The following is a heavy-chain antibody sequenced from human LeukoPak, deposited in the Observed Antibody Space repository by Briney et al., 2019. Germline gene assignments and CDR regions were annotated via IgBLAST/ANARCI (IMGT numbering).Heavy chain of an antibody. D-gene: IGHD2-2*01. CDR1: GGSVSSGSYY. V-gene: IGHV4-61*01. CDR3: ARDPGVIPAAIYDYYYYGMDV. J-gene: IGHJ6*02. CDR2: IYYSGST. Sequence: PSETLSLTCTVSGGSVSSGSYYWSWIRQPPGKGLEWIGYIYYSGSTNYNPSLRSRVTISVDTSKNQFSLKLSSVTAADTAVYYCARDPGVIPAAIYDYYYYGMDVWGQGTTVTVSS.